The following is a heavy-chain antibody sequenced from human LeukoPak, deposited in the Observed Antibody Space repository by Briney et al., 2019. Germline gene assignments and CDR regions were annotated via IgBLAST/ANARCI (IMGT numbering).Heavy chain of an antibody. D-gene: IGHD3-9*01. CDR3: TRLALEGFDY. CDR1: GFTFSSYA. V-gene: IGHV3-23*01. J-gene: IGHJ4*02. CDR2: ISGSGGST. Sequence: GGSLRLSCAASGFTFSSYAMSWVRQAPGKGLEWVSAISGSGGSTYYADSVKGRFTISRDDSKNTAYLQMNSLKTEDTAVYYCTRLALEGFDYWGQGTLVTVSS.